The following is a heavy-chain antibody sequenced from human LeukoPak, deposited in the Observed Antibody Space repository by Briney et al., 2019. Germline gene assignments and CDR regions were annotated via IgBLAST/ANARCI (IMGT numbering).Heavy chain of an antibody. V-gene: IGHV3-20*04. CDR3: AAGDRNGWYFDY. D-gene: IGHD6-19*01. J-gene: IGHJ4*02. CDR1: GFTVSNNY. Sequence: GGSLRLSCAASGFTVSNNYMNWVRQVPGKGLEWVSGINWNGGSTGYADSVKGRFTISRDNAKNSLYLQMNSLRAEDTALYYCAAGDRNGWYFDYWGQGTLVTVSS. CDR2: INWNGGST.